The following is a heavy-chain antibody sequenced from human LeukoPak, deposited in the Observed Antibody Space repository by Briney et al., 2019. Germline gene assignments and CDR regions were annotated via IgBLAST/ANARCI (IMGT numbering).Heavy chain of an antibody. D-gene: IGHD5-12*01. Sequence: KSSETLSLTCAVYGGSFSGYYWSWIRQPPGKGLEWIGEINHSGSTNYNPSLKSRVTISVDTSKNQFSLKLSSVTAADTAVYYCARTWRIVATFDYWGQGTLVTVSS. CDR3: ARTWRIVATFDY. V-gene: IGHV4-34*01. J-gene: IGHJ4*02. CDR1: GGSFSGYY. CDR2: INHSGST.